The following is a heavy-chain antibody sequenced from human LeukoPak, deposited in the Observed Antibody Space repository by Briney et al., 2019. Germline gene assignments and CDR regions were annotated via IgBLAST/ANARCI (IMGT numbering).Heavy chain of an antibody. J-gene: IGHJ5*02. CDR1: GGAFSSYA. Sequence: SAKVSCKPSGGAFSSYAIGSGRQTPGQGLEWMGRIIPILGIANYAQKFQGRVTITADKSTSTAYMELSSLRSEDTAVYYCARDQLWFGELQSSFDPWGQGTLVTVSS. D-gene: IGHD3-10*01. CDR3: ARDQLWFGELQSSFDP. V-gene: IGHV1-69*04. CDR2: IIPILGIA.